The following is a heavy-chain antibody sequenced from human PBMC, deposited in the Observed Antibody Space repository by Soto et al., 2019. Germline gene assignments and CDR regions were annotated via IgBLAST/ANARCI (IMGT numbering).Heavy chain of an antibody. V-gene: IGHV4-61*01. Sequence: SETLSLTCTVSGGSVSSGSYYWSWIRQPPGKGLEWIGYIYYSGSTNYNPSLKSRVTISVDTSKNQFSLKLSPVTAADTAVYYCARGGRPYDFWSGRIIDYWGQGTLVTVS. CDR1: GGSVSSGSYY. CDR3: ARGGRPYDFWSGRIIDY. J-gene: IGHJ4*02. CDR2: IYYSGST. D-gene: IGHD3-3*01.